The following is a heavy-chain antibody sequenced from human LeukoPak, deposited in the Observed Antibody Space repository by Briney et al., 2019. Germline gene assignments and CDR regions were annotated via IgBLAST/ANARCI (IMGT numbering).Heavy chain of an antibody. Sequence: PGGSLRLSCAASGFTFSSYAMHWVRQAPGKGLEWVAVISYDGSNKYYADSVKGRFTISRDNSKNTLYLQMNSLRPDDTAVYYCARDRSGFDSWGQGTLVTVSS. CDR1: GFTFSSYA. J-gene: IGHJ5*01. CDR2: ISYDGSNK. CDR3: ARDRSGFDS. D-gene: IGHD6-6*01. V-gene: IGHV3-30*04.